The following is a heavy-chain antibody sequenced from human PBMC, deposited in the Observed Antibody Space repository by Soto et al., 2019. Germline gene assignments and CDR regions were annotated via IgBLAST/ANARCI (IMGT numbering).Heavy chain of an antibody. D-gene: IGHD4-4*01. J-gene: IGHJ5*02. V-gene: IGHV1-2*04. CDR1: GYTFTGYY. CDR3: ARGHTVGPHEPHNWFDP. Sequence: QVQLVQSGAEVKKPGASVKVSCKASGYTFTGYYMHWVRQAPGQGLEWMGWINPDSGGTNYAQKFQGWVTMNRDTSISTAYMELRRLRSDDTAVYYCARGHTVGPHEPHNWFDPWGQGTLVTVSS. CDR2: INPDSGGT.